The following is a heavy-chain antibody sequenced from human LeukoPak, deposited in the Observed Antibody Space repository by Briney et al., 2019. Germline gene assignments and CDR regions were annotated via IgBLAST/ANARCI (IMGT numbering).Heavy chain of an antibody. CDR1: GFSFGDYA. J-gene: IGHJ4*02. D-gene: IGHD1-26*01. CDR3: TRHIVGPITYFDS. CDR2: IRSKAHGATT. Sequence: GSLRLSCTASGFSFGDYAMSWVRQAPGKGLEWVGFIRSKAHGATTEYAASVKGRFTISRDDSKSIAYLQMNSLKTEDSALYYCTRHIVGPITYFDSWGQGTLVTVSS. V-gene: IGHV3-49*04.